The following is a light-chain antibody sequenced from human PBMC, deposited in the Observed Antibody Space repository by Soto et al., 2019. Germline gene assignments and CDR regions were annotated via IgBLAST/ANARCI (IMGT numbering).Light chain of an antibody. CDR1: QSISPW. CDR3: QQYKTYSRT. V-gene: IGKV1-5*03. CDR2: KAS. Sequence: DLQMTQSPSTLSASVGDRVTITCRASQSISPWLAWYQQKPGKAPKILIYKASSLESGVPSRFSGSYSGTEFTLTISSLQPDDFATYYCQQYKTYSRTFGQGTKLEIK. J-gene: IGKJ2*01.